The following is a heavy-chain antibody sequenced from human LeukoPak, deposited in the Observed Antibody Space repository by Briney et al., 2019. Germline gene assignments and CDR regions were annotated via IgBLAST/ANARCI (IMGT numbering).Heavy chain of an antibody. Sequence: GGSLRLSCVGSGFPFSSYSMNWVRQAPGKGLEWVSSIDLNGNHIKYADSVKDRFTISRDNAKNSLFLQMGSLRVEDTAVYYCARDRGLGLPNWFTSWGQGTLVTVSS. J-gene: IGHJ5*01. CDR2: IDLNGNHI. CDR3: ARDRGLGLPNWFTS. V-gene: IGHV3-21*01. D-gene: IGHD2-15*01. CDR1: GFPFSSYS.